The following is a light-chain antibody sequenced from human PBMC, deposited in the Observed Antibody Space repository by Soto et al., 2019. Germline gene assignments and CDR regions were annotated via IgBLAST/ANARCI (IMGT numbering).Light chain of an antibody. CDR3: QQRSNWPPLT. V-gene: IGKV3-11*01. Sequence: IVFTHPPGTLSLSKGATATLSGSAVQRVSSYLAWYQQKPGQAPRLLIYGASTRATGIPARFSGSGSGTDFTLTISSLEPEDFAVYYCQQRSNWPPLTFGGGTKVDIK. CDR1: QRVSSY. J-gene: IGKJ4*01. CDR2: GAS.